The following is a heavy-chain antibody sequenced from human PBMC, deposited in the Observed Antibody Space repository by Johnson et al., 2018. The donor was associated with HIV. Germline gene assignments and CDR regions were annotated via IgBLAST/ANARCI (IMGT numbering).Heavy chain of an antibody. CDR3: ARPPYSGSYYDAFDI. Sequence: VQLVESGGGLVQPGGSLRLSCAASGFTVSSNYMSWVRQAPGKGLEWVSYISSSGSTIYYADSVKGRFTISRDNSKNTLYLQMNSLRAEDTAVYYCARPPYSGSYYDAFDIWGQGTMVTVSS. V-gene: IGHV3-48*01. CDR1: GFTVSSNY. D-gene: IGHD1-26*01. J-gene: IGHJ3*02. CDR2: ISSSGSTI.